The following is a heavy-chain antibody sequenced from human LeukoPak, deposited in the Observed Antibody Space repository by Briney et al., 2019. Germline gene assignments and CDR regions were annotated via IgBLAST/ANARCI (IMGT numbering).Heavy chain of an antibody. V-gene: IGHV3-23*01. CDR1: GFTFSSYA. Sequence: GGSLRLSCAASGFTFSSYAMSGVRQAPGKGLEWVSAISGSGGSTYYADSVKGRFTISRDNSKNTLYLQMNSLRAEDTAVYYCAKDGGWDIIVVVAAFNWGQGTLVTVSS. CDR3: AKDGGWDIIVVVAAFN. D-gene: IGHD2-15*01. CDR2: ISGSGGST. J-gene: IGHJ4*02.